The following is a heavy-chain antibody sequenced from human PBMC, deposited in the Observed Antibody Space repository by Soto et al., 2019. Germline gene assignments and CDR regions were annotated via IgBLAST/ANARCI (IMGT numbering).Heavy chain of an antibody. CDR1: GGSLRNSV. J-gene: IGHJ4*02. CDR3: ARLGHPGH. V-gene: IGHV1-69*01. Sequence: QVQLVQSGAEVKKPGSSVKVSCTASGGSLRNSVISWVRQAPAQRLEWMGGVIPILGTANYAQKFQGRVTMPADEATSTAYMDLSSLRPYGTAVYYCARLGHPGHWGPGTLVIVSS. CDR2: VIPILGTA.